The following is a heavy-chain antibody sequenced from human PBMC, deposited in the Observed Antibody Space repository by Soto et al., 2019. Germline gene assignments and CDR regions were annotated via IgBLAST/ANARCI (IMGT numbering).Heavy chain of an antibody. CDR3: ASAREGGYSYGDYYYYGMDV. Sequence: QVQLVQSGAEVKKPGSSVKVSCKASGGTLSSYAISWVRQAPGQGLEWMGGIIPIFGTANYAQKFQGRVTITADESTSRAYMELSSLRSEDTAVYYCASAREGGYSYGDYYYYGMDVWGQGTTVTVSS. D-gene: IGHD5-18*01. J-gene: IGHJ6*02. CDR2: IIPIFGTA. V-gene: IGHV1-69*12. CDR1: GGTLSSYA.